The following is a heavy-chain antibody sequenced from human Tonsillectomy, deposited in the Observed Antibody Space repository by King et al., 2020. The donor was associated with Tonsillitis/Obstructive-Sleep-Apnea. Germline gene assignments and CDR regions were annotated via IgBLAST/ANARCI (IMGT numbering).Heavy chain of an antibody. D-gene: IGHD4-23*01. CDR1: GGSISSYY. Sequence: VQLQESGPGLVKPSETLSLTCTVSGGSISSYYWSWIRQPPGKGLEWIGYIYYSGSTKYNPSLKSRVTISVDTSKNQFSLKLTSVTAADTAVYYCARDYGGGVMDVWGQGTTVTVSS. J-gene: IGHJ6*02. CDR2: IYYSGST. CDR3: ARDYGGGVMDV. V-gene: IGHV4-59*01.